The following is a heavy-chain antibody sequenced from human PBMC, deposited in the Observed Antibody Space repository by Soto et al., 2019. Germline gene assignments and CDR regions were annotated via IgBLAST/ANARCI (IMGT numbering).Heavy chain of an antibody. J-gene: IGHJ6*02. CDR1: GFTFSSYE. Sequence: EVQLVESGGGLVQPGGSLRLSCAAFGFTFSSYEMNWVRQAPGKGLEWVSYISSSGSTIWYADSVKGRLTISRDNVKNSLYLQLNSLRAEDTAVYYCARDSDGMDVWGQGTTVTVSS. CDR2: ISSSGSTI. D-gene: IGHD6-19*01. V-gene: IGHV3-48*03. CDR3: ARDSDGMDV.